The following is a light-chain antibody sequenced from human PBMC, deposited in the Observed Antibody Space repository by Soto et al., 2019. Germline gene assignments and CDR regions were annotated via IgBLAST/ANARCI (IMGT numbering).Light chain of an antibody. V-gene: IGLV2-11*01. CDR2: DVS. J-gene: IGLJ2*01. CDR3: CSYAGSYTLVV. Sequence: QSALTQPRSVSGSPGQSVTISCTGTSSDVGGYNYVSWYQQHPGKAPKLMIYDVSKRPSGVPDRFSGSKSGNTASLTISGLQAEDEGDYYCCSYAGSYTLVVFGGGTKVTVL. CDR1: SSDVGGYNY.